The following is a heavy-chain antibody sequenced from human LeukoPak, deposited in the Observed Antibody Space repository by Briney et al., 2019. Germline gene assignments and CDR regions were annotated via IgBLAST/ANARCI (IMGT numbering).Heavy chain of an antibody. CDR1: GYTSTGYY. CDR3: ARAGGIAAAKFDY. V-gene: IGHV1-2*02. D-gene: IGHD6-13*01. CDR2: INPNSGGT. Sequence: ASVKVSCKASGYTSTGYYMHWVRQAPGQGLEWMGWINPNSGGTNYAQKFQGRVTMTRGTSISTAYMELSRLRSDDTAVYYCARAGGIAAAKFDYWGQGTLVTVSS. J-gene: IGHJ4*02.